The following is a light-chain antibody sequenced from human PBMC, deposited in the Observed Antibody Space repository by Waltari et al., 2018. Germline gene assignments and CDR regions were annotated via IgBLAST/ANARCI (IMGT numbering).Light chain of an antibody. J-gene: IGKJ1*01. CDR2: GAS. CDR3: QNHERLPAT. V-gene: IGKV3-20*01. Sequence: EIVLTQSPGTLSLSPEERATLSCRASQSIGRYLAWYQQKPDQAPRLLIYGASSRATGIPDRFSGSGSGTDFSLTISRLEPEDFAVYYCQNHERLPATFGQGTKVEIK. CDR1: QSIGRY.